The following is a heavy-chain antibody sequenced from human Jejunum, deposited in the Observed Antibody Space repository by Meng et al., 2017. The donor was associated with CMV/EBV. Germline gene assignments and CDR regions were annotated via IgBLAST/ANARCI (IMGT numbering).Heavy chain of an antibody. D-gene: IGHD3-10*01. V-gene: IGHV4-34*01. J-gene: IGHJ5*02. CDR3: ARGRGSSTVLRGRLDP. CDR1: VCALCGSH. Sequence: YVCALCGSHWPCIPQPSGQALAWLWVVYHSVIPNYNPSLKSRVTISVDTSKNQFSLMLTSVTAADTAVYYCARGRGSSTVLRGRLDPWGPGTLVTVSS. CDR2: VYHSVIP.